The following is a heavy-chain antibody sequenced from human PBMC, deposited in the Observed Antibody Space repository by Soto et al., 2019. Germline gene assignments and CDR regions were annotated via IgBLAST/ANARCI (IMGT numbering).Heavy chain of an antibody. CDR3: AKVKVGATDY. Sequence: EVQLLESGGGLVQPGGSLRLSCAASEFTFSSYAMSWVRQAPGKGLEWVSIISGSGERTYYADSVKGRFTISRDNSNNTLYLEMNSLRAGDTAVYYCAKVKVGATDYWGQGTVVTVSS. D-gene: IGHD1-26*01. V-gene: IGHV3-23*01. J-gene: IGHJ4*02. CDR2: ISGSGERT. CDR1: EFTFSSYA.